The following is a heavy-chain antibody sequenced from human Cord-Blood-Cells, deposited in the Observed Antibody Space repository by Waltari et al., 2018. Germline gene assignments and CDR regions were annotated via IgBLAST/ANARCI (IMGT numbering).Heavy chain of an antibody. CDR3: AKDRSSIAAHDAFDI. V-gene: IGHV3-30*02. D-gene: IGHD6-6*01. Sequence: QVQLVESGGGVVQPGGCLRLSCAASGFTFSSYGMHWVRQAPGKGLKWVAFIRYDGSNKYYADSVKGRFTISRDNSKNTLYLQMNSLRAEDTAVYYCAKDRSSIAAHDAFDIWGQGTMVTVSS. CDR2: IRYDGSNK. CDR1: GFTFSSYG. J-gene: IGHJ3*02.